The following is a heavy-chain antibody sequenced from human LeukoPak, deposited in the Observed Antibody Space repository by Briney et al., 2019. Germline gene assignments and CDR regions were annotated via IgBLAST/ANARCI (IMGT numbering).Heavy chain of an antibody. CDR1: GGSISSSSYY. CDR2: IHHSGST. V-gene: IGHV4-39*01. J-gene: IGHJ2*01. CDR3: ARQGLGWTTVTSNWDFDL. Sequence: SETLSLTCTVSGGSISSSSYYWGWIRPPLGKGLEWIGSIHHSGSTYYNPSLMSRVTISVDTSQNQFSLKLSSVTAAGTAVYYCARQGLGWTTVTSNWDFDLWGRGTLVTVSS. D-gene: IGHD4-17*01.